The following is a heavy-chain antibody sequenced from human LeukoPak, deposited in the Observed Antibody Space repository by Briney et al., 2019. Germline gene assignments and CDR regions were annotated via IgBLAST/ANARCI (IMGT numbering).Heavy chain of an antibody. J-gene: IGHJ4*02. Sequence: KPSETLSLTCSVSGGSVSSNRYYWSWIRQPPGRGLAWIGYIYYSGSANYNPSLKSQVTISVDMSKNQFSLKLSSVTAADTAVYYCARDSAGYDPFDYWGQGTLVTVSS. D-gene: IGHD5-12*01. V-gene: IGHV4-61*01. CDR3: ARDSAGYDPFDY. CDR1: GGSVSSNRYY. CDR2: IYYSGSA.